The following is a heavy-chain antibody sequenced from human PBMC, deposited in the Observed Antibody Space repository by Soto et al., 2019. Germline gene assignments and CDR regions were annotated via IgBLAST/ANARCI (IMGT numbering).Heavy chain of an antibody. CDR3: AIDLGVCSSTSCYGNSFDY. Sequence: ASVKVSCKASGYTFTSYGISWVRQAPGHGLDWMGWISAYNGNTNYAQKLQGRVTRTTGTSTSTAYMELRSLRSDDTAVYYCAIDLGVCSSTSCYGNSFDYWGQGTLVTVSS. CDR2: ISAYNGNT. D-gene: IGHD2-2*01. CDR1: GYTFTSYG. J-gene: IGHJ4*02. V-gene: IGHV1-18*01.